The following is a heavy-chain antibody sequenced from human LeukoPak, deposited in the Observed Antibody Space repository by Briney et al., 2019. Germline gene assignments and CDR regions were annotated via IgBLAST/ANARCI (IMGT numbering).Heavy chain of an antibody. Sequence: SETLSLTCTVSGGSISSSSYYWGWIRQPPGKGPEWIGSIYYSGSTYYNPSLKSRVTISVDTSKNQFSLKLSSVTAADTAVYYCARGAYIGAHWYFDLWGRGTLVTVSS. V-gene: IGHV4-39*07. J-gene: IGHJ2*01. CDR1: GGSISSSSYY. CDR3: ARGAYIGAHWYFDL. D-gene: IGHD3-16*01. CDR2: IYYSGST.